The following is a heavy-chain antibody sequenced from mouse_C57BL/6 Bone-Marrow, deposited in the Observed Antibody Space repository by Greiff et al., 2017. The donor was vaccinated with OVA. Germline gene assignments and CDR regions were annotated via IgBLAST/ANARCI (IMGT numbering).Heavy chain of an antibody. D-gene: IGHD1-1*01. Sequence: QVQLQQSDAELVKPGASVKISCKVSGYTFTDHTIHWMKQRPEQGLEWIGYIYPRDGSTKYNEKFKGKATLTADKSSSTAYMQLNSLTSEDSAVYFCARAYYYGSSPCYFDYWGQCTTLTVSS. CDR3: ARAYYYGSSPCYFDY. CDR1: GYTFTDHT. J-gene: IGHJ2*01. V-gene: IGHV1-78*01. CDR2: IYPRDGST.